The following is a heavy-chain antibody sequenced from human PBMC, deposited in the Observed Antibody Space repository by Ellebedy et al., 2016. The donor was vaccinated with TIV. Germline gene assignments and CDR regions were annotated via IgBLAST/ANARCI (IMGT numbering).Heavy chain of an antibody. CDR1: GFTFSNYA. V-gene: IGHV3-23*01. Sequence: GESLKISCAASGFTFSNYAMTWVRQAPGKGLEWVSAITGSASATYFADSVRGRFTISRDNSKNMVYLQMNRLRADDTAVYYCAKDLEIAVAGSDYWGQGTLVAVSS. D-gene: IGHD6-19*01. CDR3: AKDLEIAVAGSDY. J-gene: IGHJ4*02. CDR2: ITGSASAT.